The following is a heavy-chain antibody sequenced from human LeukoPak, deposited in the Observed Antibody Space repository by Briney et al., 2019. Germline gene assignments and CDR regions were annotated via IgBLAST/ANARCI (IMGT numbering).Heavy chain of an antibody. D-gene: IGHD3-10*01. J-gene: IGHJ5*02. CDR2: INPNSGGT. CDR3: ARSFFHANWFDP. Sequence: ASVKVSCKASGYTFTGYYMHWVRQAPGQGLEWMGWINPNSGGTNYAQKFQDRVTMTRDTSISTAYMELSRLRSDDTAVYYCARSFFHANWFDPWGQGTLVTVSS. V-gene: IGHV1-2*02. CDR1: GYTFTGYY.